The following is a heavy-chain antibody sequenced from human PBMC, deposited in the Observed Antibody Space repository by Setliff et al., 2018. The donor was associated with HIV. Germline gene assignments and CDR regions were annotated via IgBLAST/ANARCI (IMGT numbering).Heavy chain of an antibody. V-gene: IGHV4-38-2*02. CDR2: ISHSGNT. Sequence: SETLSLTCTVSGDSISSGYYWGWIRQTPGKGLEWIGCISHSGNTNFNPSLNSRVTISLDTSKNQFSLRLTSLTAADTAIYYCARSTVGAGASFPWGRGILVTVSS. CDR3: ARSTVGAGASFP. CDR1: GDSISSGYY. D-gene: IGHD1-26*01. J-gene: IGHJ5*02.